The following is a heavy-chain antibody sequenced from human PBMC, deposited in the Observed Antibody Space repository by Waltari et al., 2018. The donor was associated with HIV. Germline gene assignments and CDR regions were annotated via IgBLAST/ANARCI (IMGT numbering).Heavy chain of an antibody. V-gene: IGHV3-74*01. CDR1: GFIFTTQW. CDR3: ATGLRHVFDS. J-gene: IGHJ3*01. CDR2: INTDGSDT. Sequence: EVQLVESGGGLVLPGGSLRLSCSASGFIFTTQWMHWVRQAPGKGLVWLSRINTDGSDTIYADSVKGRFTASRDNAKNTFYLHMNSLRAEDTALYYWATGLRHVFDSWGQGTMVTVSS.